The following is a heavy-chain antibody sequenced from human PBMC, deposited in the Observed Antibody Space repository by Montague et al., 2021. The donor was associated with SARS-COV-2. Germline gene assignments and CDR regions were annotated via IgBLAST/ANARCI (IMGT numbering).Heavy chain of an antibody. V-gene: IGHV6-1*01. CDR3: ARIPVGSKYYFDF. CDR1: GDSDGVVILT. D-gene: IGHD2-2*01. CDR2: SYLLSEKYN. Sequence: CAISGDSDGVVILTRNSVEHSSSRHLYQLLVSYLLSEKYNDYAESVKSRITIDPDTSKHQFSLHLNSVTPEDTAVYYCARIPVGSKYYFDFWGQGTLVTVSS. J-gene: IGHJ4*02.